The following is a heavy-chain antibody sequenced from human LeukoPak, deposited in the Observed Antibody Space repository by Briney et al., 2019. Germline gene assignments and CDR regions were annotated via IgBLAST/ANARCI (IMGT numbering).Heavy chain of an antibody. D-gene: IGHD4-23*01. CDR1: GFTFRRYD. J-gene: IGHJ4*02. CDR2: INHSGST. CDR3: ARGSVGQGY. Sequence: GSLRLSCASSGFTFRRYDMNWVRQPPGKGLEWIGEINHSGSTNYNPSLKSRVTISVDTSKNQFSLKLSSVTAADTAVYYCARGSVGQGYWGQGTLVTVSS. V-gene: IGHV4-34*01.